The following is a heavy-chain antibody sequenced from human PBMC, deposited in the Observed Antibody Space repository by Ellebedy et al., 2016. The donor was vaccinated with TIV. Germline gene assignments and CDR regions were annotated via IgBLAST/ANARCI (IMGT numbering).Heavy chain of an antibody. CDR3: AKDAAPSESYYLDY. D-gene: IGHD1-26*01. CDR1: GFTFSSYS. Sequence: GESLKIPXAASGFTFSSYSMYWVRQAPGKGPEWVALIAHDGTKKYYADSVKGRLIISRDNSKNTLDLQMNSLRDEDTAVYYCAKDAAPSESYYLDYWGQGTLVTVSS. CDR2: IAHDGTKK. V-gene: IGHV3-30*18. J-gene: IGHJ4*02.